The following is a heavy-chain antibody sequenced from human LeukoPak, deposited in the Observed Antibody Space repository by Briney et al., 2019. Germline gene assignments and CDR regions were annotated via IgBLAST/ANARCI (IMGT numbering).Heavy chain of an antibody. D-gene: IGHD3-22*01. CDR2: IFYNGGP. CDR3: ARVYYDSSGYASDY. J-gene: IGHJ4*02. Sequence: SETLSLTCTASGDSITNSNYYWGWVRQSPGRGLEWLGNIFYNGGPYYNPSFKSRVVISVDTSKNQFSLKLSSVTAADTAVYYCARVYYDSSGYASDYWGQGTLVTVSS. V-gene: IGHV4-39*07. CDR1: GDSITNSNYY.